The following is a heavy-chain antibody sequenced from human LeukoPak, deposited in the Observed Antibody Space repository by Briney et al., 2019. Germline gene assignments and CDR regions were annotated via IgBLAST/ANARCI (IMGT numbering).Heavy chain of an antibody. CDR2: IYYSGST. CDR3: ASDLRLGEFNFDY. CDR1: GGSISSSNFY. J-gene: IGHJ4*02. V-gene: IGHV4-39*07. D-gene: IGHD3-16*01. Sequence: PSETLSLTCTVSGGSISSSNFYWGWIRQPPGKGLEWIGSIYYSGSTYYNPSLKSRVTISVDTSRNQFSLKLSSVTAADTAVYYCASDLRLGEFNFDYWGQGTLVTVSS.